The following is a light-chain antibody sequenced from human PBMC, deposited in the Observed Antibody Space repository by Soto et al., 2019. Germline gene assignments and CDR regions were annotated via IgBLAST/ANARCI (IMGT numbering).Light chain of an antibody. J-gene: IGKJ1*01. CDR3: LQHNSYPWT. CDR1: QDISHY. CDR2: AVS. V-gene: IGKV1-17*03. Sequence: DIQVTQSPSAMSASVGDRVTITCRASQDISHYLAWFQQKPGKVPKRLIFAVSNLESGVPSRFRGSGSGTEFTLTITSLQPKDFATYYCLQHNSYPWTFGQGTKVEIK.